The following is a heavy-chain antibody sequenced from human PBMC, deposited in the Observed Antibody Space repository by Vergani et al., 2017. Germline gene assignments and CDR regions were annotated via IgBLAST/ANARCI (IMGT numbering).Heavy chain of an antibody. J-gene: IGHJ5*02. CDR3: AALPLRNDFWSGYYTP. CDR2: INPNSGGT. D-gene: IGHD3-3*01. V-gene: IGHV1-2*02. CDR1: GYTFTGYY. Sequence: QVQLVQSGAEVKKPGASVKVSCKASGYTFTGYYMHWVRQAPGQGLEWMGWINPNSGGTNYAQKFQGRVTMTRDTSISTAYMELSSLRSEDTAVYYCAALPLRNDFWSGYYTPWGQGTLVTVSS.